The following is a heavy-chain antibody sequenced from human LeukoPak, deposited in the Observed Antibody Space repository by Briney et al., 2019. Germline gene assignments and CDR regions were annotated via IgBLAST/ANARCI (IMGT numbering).Heavy chain of an antibody. V-gene: IGHV3-30-3*01. Sequence: GGSLRLSCAASGFTFSSYAMHWVRQAPGKGLEWVAVISYDGSNKYYADSVKGRFTISRDNSKNTLYLQMNSLRAEDTAVYYCARGGIVVVPAASRLDYWGQGTLVTVSS. CDR1: GFTFSSYA. D-gene: IGHD2-2*01. CDR2: ISYDGSNK. CDR3: ARGGIVVVPAASRLDY. J-gene: IGHJ4*02.